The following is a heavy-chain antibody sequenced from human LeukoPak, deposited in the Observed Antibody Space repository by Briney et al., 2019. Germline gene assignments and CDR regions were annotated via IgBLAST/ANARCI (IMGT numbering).Heavy chain of an antibody. D-gene: IGHD2-2*01. Sequence: ASVKVSCKASGYTFTSYGISWVRQAPGQGLEWMGWISAYNGNTNYAQKLQGRVTMTTDTSTSTAYMELRSLRSDDTAVYYCARDTDTVVVPAAKTFDYWGQGTLVTVSS. V-gene: IGHV1-18*01. CDR3: ARDTDTVVVPAAKTFDY. J-gene: IGHJ4*02. CDR1: GYTFTSYG. CDR2: ISAYNGNT.